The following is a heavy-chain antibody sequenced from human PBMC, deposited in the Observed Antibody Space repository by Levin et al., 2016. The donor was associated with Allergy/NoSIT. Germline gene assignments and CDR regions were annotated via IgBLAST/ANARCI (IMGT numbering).Heavy chain of an antibody. CDR3: AKMEGAVPKTYFFDY. V-gene: IGHV3-23*01. J-gene: IGHJ4*02. CDR2: IHDDGVAT. Sequence: GESLKISCAASGFTFSDYAMGWVRQPPGKGLEWVSSIHDDGVATYYADFVKGRFTISRENSKNTLYLLMNSLRAEDTAIYYCAKMEGAVPKTYFFDYWGQGSLVTVSS. D-gene: IGHD1-26*01. CDR1: GFTFSDYA.